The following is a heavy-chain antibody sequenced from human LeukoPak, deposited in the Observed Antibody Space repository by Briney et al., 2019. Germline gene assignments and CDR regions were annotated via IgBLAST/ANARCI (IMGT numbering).Heavy chain of an antibody. CDR1: GSTFTSYY. J-gene: IGHJ4*02. Sequence: ASVKVSCKASGSTFTSYYMHWVRQAPGQGLEWMGIINPSGGSTSYAQKFQGRVTMTRDTSTTTVYMELSSLNSEGTAVYYCAMARHSSGWYVYWGQGTLVTVSS. V-gene: IGHV1-46*01. D-gene: IGHD6-19*01. CDR2: INPSGGST. CDR3: AMARHSSGWYVY.